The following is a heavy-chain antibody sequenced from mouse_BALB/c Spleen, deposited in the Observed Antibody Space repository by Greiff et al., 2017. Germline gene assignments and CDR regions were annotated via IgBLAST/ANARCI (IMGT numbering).Heavy chain of an antibody. CDR3: ASLWLRRGSDY. CDR2: INSNGGST. CDR1: GFTFSSYG. Sequence: EVQRVESGGGLVQPGGSLKLSCAASGFTFSSYGMSWVRQTPDKRLELVATINSNGGSTYYPDSVKGRFTISRDNAKNTLYLQMSSLKSEDTAMYYCASLWLRRGSDYWGQGTTLTVSS. V-gene: IGHV5-6-3*01. J-gene: IGHJ2*01. D-gene: IGHD2-2*01.